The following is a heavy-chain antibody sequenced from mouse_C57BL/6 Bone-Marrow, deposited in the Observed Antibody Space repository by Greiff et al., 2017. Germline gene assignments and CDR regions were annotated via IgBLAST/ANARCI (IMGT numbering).Heavy chain of an antibody. D-gene: IGHD2-10*02. CDR1: GFSLSTSGMG. CDR2: IYWADDK. Sequence: QVTLKVSGPGVLQSSQTLSLTCSFSGFSLSTSGMGVSWIRQPSGKGLEWLAHIYWADDKRYNPSLKSRLTISKNTSRNQVFLKITSVDTADTATDYCARRVAPSSPDYFDVWGTGTTVTVSS. V-gene: IGHV8-12*01. J-gene: IGHJ1*03. CDR3: ARRVAPSSPDYFDV.